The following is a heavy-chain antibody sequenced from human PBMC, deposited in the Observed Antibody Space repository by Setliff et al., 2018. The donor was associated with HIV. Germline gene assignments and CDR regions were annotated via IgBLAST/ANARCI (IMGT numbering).Heavy chain of an antibody. CDR1: GFTFSNYW. V-gene: IGHV3-7*01. CDR3: AKGLGNTLYYFDH. J-gene: IGHJ4*02. CDR2: IKEDGAEK. D-gene: IGHD7-27*01. Sequence: GGSLRLSCAASGFTFSNYWMTWVRQAPGKGLEWVANIKEDGAEKNYVDSVKGRFTISRDDSKKTLYLQMNSLRAEDTAVYYCAKGLGNTLYYFDHWGQGTLVTVSS.